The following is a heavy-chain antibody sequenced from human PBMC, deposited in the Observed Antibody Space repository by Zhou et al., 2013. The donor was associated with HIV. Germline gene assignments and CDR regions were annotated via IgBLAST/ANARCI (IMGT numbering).Heavy chain of an antibody. V-gene: IGHV1-69*04. CDR2: IIPILGIA. J-gene: IGHJ3*02. D-gene: IGHD3-10*01. Sequence: QVQLVQSGAEVKKPGSSVKVSCKASGGTFSSYAISWVRQAPGQGLEWMGRIIPILGIANYAQKFQGRVTITADKSTSTAYMELSSLRSEDTAVYYCARDETYYYGSGTYPRAFDIWGQGTMVTVSS. CDR3: ARDETYYYGSGTYPRAFDI. CDR1: GGTFSSYA.